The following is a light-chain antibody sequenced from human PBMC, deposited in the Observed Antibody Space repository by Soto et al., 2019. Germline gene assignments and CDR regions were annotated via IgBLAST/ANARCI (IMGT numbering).Light chain of an antibody. V-gene: IGKV3-11*01. CDR2: DAS. CDR1: QSVGSY. CDR3: QQRVNWPVT. J-gene: IGKJ1*01. Sequence: EIVLTQSPATLSLSPGERATLSCRASQSVGSYFAWYQQKPGQAPRLLIYDASNRSTGIPARFSGSGSGTDFTLTISSLEPDDCAVYYCQQRVNWPVTFGQGTRVDI.